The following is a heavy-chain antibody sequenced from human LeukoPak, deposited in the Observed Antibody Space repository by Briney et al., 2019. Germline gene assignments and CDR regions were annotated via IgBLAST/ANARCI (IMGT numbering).Heavy chain of an antibody. CDR3: ARGSNYYGSGSAYYYYMDV. J-gene: IGHJ6*03. CDR2: IHASENT. Sequence: SETLSLTCTFSGGSINTFYWSWIRQPAGNGLEWIGRIHASENTNYNPSLKSRVTMSVDTSKNQFSLKLSSVTAADTAVYYCARGSNYYGSGSAYYYYMDVWGKGTTVTVSS. V-gene: IGHV4-4*07. CDR1: GGSINTFY. D-gene: IGHD3-10*01.